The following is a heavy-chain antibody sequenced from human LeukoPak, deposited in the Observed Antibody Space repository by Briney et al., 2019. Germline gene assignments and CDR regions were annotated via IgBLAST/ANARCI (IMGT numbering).Heavy chain of an antibody. CDR1: GFTFSSYA. Sequence: PGGSLRLSCAASGFTFSSYAMSWVRQAPGKGLEWVAGISGSGGSTYYADSVKGRFTISRDNSKNTLYLQMNSLRAEDTAVYYCAKGETYYDFWSGYYTEYYFDYWGQGTLVTVSS. V-gene: IGHV3-23*01. CDR3: AKGETYYDFWSGYYTEYYFDY. D-gene: IGHD3-3*01. J-gene: IGHJ4*02. CDR2: ISGSGGST.